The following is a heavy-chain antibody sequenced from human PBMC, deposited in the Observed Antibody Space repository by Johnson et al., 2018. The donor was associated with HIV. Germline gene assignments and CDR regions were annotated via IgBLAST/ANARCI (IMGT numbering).Heavy chain of an antibody. J-gene: IGHJ3*02. Sequence: QEQLVESGGGVVQPGMSLRLSCAASGFTFSSYGMHWVRQAPGKGLEWVAVIWYDGSNKYYADSVKGRFTISRDNSKNTLYLQMNSLRAEDTAVYYWAREGGAVASRGFDIWGQGTMVTVSS. D-gene: IGHD6-19*01. CDR3: AREGGAVASRGFDI. CDR2: IWYDGSNK. CDR1: GFTFSSYG. V-gene: IGHV3-33*01.